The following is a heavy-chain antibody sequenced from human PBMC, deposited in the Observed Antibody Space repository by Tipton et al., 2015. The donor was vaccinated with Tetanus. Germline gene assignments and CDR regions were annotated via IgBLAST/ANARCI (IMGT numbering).Heavy chain of an antibody. CDR1: GGSISSSSFY. CDR2: IYYSGST. CDR3: ARGTDAYKSGNY. D-gene: IGHD5-24*01. Sequence: TLSLTCTVSGGSISSSSFYWGWIRQPPGKELEWIGSIYYSGSTYYNPSPKSRVTISVDTSKNQFSLKLSSVTAADSALYFCARGTDAYKSGNYWGQGTLVTVSS. J-gene: IGHJ4*01. V-gene: IGHV4-39*02.